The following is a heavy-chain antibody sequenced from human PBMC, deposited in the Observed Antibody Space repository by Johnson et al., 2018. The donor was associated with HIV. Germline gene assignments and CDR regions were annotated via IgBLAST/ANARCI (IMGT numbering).Heavy chain of an antibody. D-gene: IGHD1-26*01. CDR1: GFTFSSYW. Sequence: QVQLVESGGGLVQPGGSLRLSCAASGFTFSSYWMHWVRQAPAKGLEWVAVISYDGSDKYYADSVKGRFTISRENAKNSLYLQMNSLRADDTAIYYCASGEVHIPESYYVTVSRAFDIWGQGTMVSVSS. CDR2: ISYDGSDK. J-gene: IGHJ3*02. CDR3: ASGEVHIPESYYVTVSRAFDI. V-gene: IGHV3-30*14.